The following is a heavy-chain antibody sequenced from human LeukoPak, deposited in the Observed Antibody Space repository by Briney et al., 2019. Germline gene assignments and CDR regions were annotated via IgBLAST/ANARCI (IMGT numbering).Heavy chain of an antibody. V-gene: IGHV4-4*02. CDR1: GAPLSSSYW. Sequence: TSETLSLTCTVSGAPLSSSYWWSWVRQPPEKGLEWIGQAFYSGSTNYNPSLKSRVTISVDKSKNQFSLNMNSVTAADTAVYFCVKETDYLTPNWFEPWGQGILVTVSS. J-gene: IGHJ5*02. D-gene: IGHD2-15*01. CDR3: VKETDYLTPNWFEP. CDR2: AFYSGST.